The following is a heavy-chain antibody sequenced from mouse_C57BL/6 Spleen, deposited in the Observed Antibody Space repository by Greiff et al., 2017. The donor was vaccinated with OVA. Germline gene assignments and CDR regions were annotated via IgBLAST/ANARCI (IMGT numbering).Heavy chain of an antibody. V-gene: IGHV1-72*01. J-gene: IGHJ4*01. Sequence: QVQLKQPGAELVKPGASVKLSCKASGYTFTSYWMHWVKQRPGRGLEWIGRIDPNSGGTKYNEKFKSKATLTVDKPSSTAYMQLSSLTSEDSAVYYCARGDTGGYYYAMDYWGQGTSVTVSS. D-gene: IGHD3-3*01. CDR2: IDPNSGGT. CDR3: ARGDTGGYYYAMDY. CDR1: GYTFTSYW.